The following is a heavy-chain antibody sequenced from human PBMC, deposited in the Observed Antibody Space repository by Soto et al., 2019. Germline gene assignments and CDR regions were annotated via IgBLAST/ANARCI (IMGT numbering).Heavy chain of an antibody. D-gene: IGHD1-20*01. J-gene: IGHJ6*02. V-gene: IGHV1-69*13. CDR2: IIPIFGTA. CDR1: GGTFSSYA. CDR3: ARGRVITGFYYYGMDV. Sequence: GASVKVSCKASGGTFSSYAISWVRQAPGQGLEWMGGIIPIFGTANYAQKFQGRVTITADESTSTAYMELSSLGSEDTAVYYCARGRVITGFYYYGMDVWGQGTTVTVSS.